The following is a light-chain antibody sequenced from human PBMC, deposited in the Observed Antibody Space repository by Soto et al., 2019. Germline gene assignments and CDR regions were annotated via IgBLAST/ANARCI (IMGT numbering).Light chain of an antibody. J-gene: IGLJ2*01. CDR3: SSYTSSSTPL. V-gene: IGLV2-14*01. CDR1: SGDVGGYNY. CDR2: DVS. Sequence: QSALTQPASVSGSPGQSIAISSTGTSGDVGGYNYVSWYQQHPGKAPKLMIYDVSNRPSGVSNRFSGSKSGNTASLTISGLQPEDEADYYCSSYTSSSTPLFGGGTKLTVL.